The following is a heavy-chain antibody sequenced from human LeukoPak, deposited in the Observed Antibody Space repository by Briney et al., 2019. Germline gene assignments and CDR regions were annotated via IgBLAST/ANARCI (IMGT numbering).Heavy chain of an antibody. J-gene: IGHJ4*02. D-gene: IGHD3-16*01. CDR2: ISGSGGST. Sequence: RGSLRLSCAASGFTFSSYAMSWVRQAPGKGLEWVSAISGSGGSTYYADSVKGRFTIPRDNSKNTLYLQMNSLRAEDTAVYYCANLAGGSYVWIDYWGQGTRVTVSS. V-gene: IGHV3-23*01. CDR1: GFTFSSYA. CDR3: ANLAGGSYVWIDY.